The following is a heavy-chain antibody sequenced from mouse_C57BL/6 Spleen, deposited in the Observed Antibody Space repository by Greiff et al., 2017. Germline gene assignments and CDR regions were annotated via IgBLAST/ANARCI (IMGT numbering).Heavy chain of an antibody. Sequence: QVQLQQSGAELVRPGASVKLSCTASGYTFTDYYMNWVKQRPGQGLEWIARIYPGSGNTYYNEKFKGKATLTAEKSSSTAYLQLSSLTSEDSAVYFCAREGRGQGAMDYWGQGTSVTVSS. CDR1: GYTFTDYY. CDR2: IYPGSGNT. J-gene: IGHJ4*01. CDR3: AREGRGQGAMDY. D-gene: IGHD3-3*01. V-gene: IGHV1-76*01.